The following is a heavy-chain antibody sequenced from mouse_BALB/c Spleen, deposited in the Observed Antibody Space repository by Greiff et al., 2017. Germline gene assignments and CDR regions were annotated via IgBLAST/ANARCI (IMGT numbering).Heavy chain of an antibody. J-gene: IGHJ4*01. D-gene: IGHD2-4*01. CDR2: IRSKSNNYAT. CDR3: VREGLYYDYDYYAMDY. Sequence: EVQLVESGGGLVQPKGSLKLSCAASGFTFNTYAMHWVCQAPGKGLEWVARIRSKSNNYATYYADSVKDRFTISRDDSQSMLYLQMNNLKTEDTAMYYCVREGLYYDYDYYAMDYWGQGTSVTVSS. CDR1: GFTFNTYA. V-gene: IGHV10-3*03.